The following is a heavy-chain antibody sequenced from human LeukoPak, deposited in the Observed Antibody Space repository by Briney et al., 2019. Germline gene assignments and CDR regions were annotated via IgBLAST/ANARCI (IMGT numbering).Heavy chain of an antibody. D-gene: IGHD5-18*01. CDR2: IYTSGNT. CDR3: AREGGYSYGDAPLHFDY. Sequence: SETLSLTCTVSGGSISSGSYYWSWIRQPAGKGPEWIGRIYTSGNTNYNPSLKSRVAISVDTSKNQFSLKLSSVTAADTAVYYCAREGGYSYGDAPLHFDYWGQGTLVTVSS. CDR1: GGSISSGSYY. V-gene: IGHV4-61*02. J-gene: IGHJ4*02.